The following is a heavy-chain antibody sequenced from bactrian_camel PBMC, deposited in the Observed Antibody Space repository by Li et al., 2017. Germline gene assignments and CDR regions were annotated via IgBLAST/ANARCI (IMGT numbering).Heavy chain of an antibody. CDR3: ATEKTLPDYLPVYVYDY. CDR1: GLTWRTDC. CDR2: LQTSDDSP. V-gene: IGHV3S63*01. D-gene: IGHD4*01. Sequence: HVQLVESGGGSVQAGGSLRLSCELLGLTWRTDCLGWFRQGPGKEREAVASLQTSDDSPFYADSVKGRFTISRDRFNTLYLQMNGLKTENTAVYYCATEKTLPDYLPVYVYDYWGQGTQVTVS. J-gene: IGHJ4*01.